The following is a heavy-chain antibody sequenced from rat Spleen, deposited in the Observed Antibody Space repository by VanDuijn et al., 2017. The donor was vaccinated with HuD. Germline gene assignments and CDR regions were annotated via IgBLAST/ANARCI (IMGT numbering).Heavy chain of an antibody. CDR2: ISPSGGIT. Sequence: EVQLVESDGGLVQPGRSLKLSCVASGFTFSSYDMAWVRQAPTKGLEWVASISPSGGITYYRDSVKGRFTVSRDNAKSTLYLQMNSLGSEDAATYYCARAGYLRDWYFDFWGPGTMVTVSS. CDR1: GFTFSSYD. V-gene: IGHV5S23*01. D-gene: IGHD2-2*01. CDR3: ARAGYLRDWYFDF. J-gene: IGHJ1*01.